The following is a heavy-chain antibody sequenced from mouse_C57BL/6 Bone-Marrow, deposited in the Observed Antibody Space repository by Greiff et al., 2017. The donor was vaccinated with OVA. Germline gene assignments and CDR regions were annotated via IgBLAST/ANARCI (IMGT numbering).Heavy chain of an antibody. V-gene: IGHV3-1*01. CDR2: ISYSGST. CDR1: GYSITSGYD. J-gene: IGHJ3*01. CDR3: AREGQLRGLFAY. Sequence: DVQLQESGPGMVKPSQSLSLTCTVTGYSITSGYDWHWIRHFPGNKLEWMGYISYSGSTNYNPSLKSRISITHDTSKNHFFLKLNSVTTEDTATYYCAREGQLRGLFAYWGQGTLVTVSA. D-gene: IGHD3-2*02.